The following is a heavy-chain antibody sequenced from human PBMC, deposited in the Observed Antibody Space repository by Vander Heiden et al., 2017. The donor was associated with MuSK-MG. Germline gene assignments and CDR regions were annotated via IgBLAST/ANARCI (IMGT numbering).Heavy chain of an antibody. CDR3: AKDRSPDSSGWYSAFDI. CDR2: ISWNSGSI. D-gene: IGHD6-19*01. Sequence: EVQLVESGGGLVQPGRSLRLSCAASGFPFDDYAMHWVRQAPGKGLEWVSGISWNSGSIGYADSVKGRFTISRDNAKNSLYLQMNSLRAEDTALYYCAKDRSPDSSGWYSAFDIWGQGTMVTVSS. V-gene: IGHV3-9*01. CDR1: GFPFDDYA. J-gene: IGHJ3*02.